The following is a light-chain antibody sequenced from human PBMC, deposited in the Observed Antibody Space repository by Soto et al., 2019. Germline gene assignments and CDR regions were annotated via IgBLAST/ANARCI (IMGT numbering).Light chain of an antibody. V-gene: IGKV3-20*01. CDR3: QQYGSSPPWT. J-gene: IGKJ1*01. CDR2: DAS. CDR1: QSVSSSY. Sequence: EIVLTQSPGTLSLSPGERATLSCRASQSVSSSYLAWYRQKPGQTPRLLIYDASSRATGISDRFSGSGSGTDFTLTISRLEPEDFAVYYCQQYGSSPPWTFGQGTKVEI.